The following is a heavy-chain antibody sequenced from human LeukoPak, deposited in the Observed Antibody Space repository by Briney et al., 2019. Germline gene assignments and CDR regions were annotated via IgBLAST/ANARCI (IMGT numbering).Heavy chain of an antibody. V-gene: IGHV3-21*01. CDR2: ISSSGTYI. CDR3: TRDPRGSSFN. D-gene: IGHD2-15*01. CDR1: GFTFSSYS. Sequence: NSGGSLRLSCAASGFTFSSYSMNWVRQAPGKGLEWVSSISSSGTYIYYADSVKGRFTISRDNAKNSLFLQMNSLRAEDTAVYYCTRDPRGSSFNWGQGTLVTVSS. J-gene: IGHJ4*02.